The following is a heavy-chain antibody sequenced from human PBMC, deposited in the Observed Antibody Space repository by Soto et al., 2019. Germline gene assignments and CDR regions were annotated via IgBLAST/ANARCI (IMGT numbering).Heavy chain of an antibody. CDR1: GYTFTTYA. D-gene: IGHD1-26*01. V-gene: IGHV1-3*01. CDR2: INPASGHT. J-gene: IGHJ6*02. CDR3: GRSVVGATGEILYNAMDV. Sequence: QVQLVQSGAEVKKSGASVKVSCKASGYTFTTYALHWVRQAPGQRPEWMGWINPASGHTKYSKKFQDRVTITRDTSASTGYMELSSLRSEDTAVYYCGRSVVGATGEILYNAMDVWGQGTTVTVSS.